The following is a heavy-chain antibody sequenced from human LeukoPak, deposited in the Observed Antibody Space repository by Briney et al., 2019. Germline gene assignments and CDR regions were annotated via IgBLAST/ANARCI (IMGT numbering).Heavy chain of an antibody. CDR1: GFTFSSYS. J-gene: IGHJ4*02. V-gene: IGHV3-21*01. CDR2: ISSSSSYI. Sequence: GGSLRLSCAASGFTFSSYSMNWVRQAPGKGLEFVSSISSSSSYIYYADSVKGRFTISRDNANNSLYLQMNSLRAEDTAVYYCARDALGDILTGYYFDYWGQGTLVTVSS. CDR3: ARDALGDILTGYYFDY. D-gene: IGHD3-9*01.